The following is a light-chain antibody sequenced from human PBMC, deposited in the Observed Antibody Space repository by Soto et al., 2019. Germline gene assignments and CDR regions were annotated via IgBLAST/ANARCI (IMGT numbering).Light chain of an antibody. CDR2: ASS. J-gene: IGKJ2*01. CDR3: QQLNPFSRT. Sequence: DIQLTQSPSFLSASVGDRVTITCRASQAMSSSLAWYQQKPAQAPKLLIYASSTLQSGVPSRFSGSGSGTEFTLTISSLQPEDVATYYCQQLNPFSRTFGPGTKLEI. CDR1: QAMSSS. V-gene: IGKV1-9*01.